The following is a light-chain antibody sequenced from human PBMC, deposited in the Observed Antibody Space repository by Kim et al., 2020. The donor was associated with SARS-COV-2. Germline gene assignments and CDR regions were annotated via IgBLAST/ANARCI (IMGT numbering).Light chain of an antibody. CDR3: ASWDDSLSGWV. Sequence: ISISGSGSSSDAGSNPVSSYEQFPGTTPKLLIYSNTQRPSRVPDRFSGSKSGTSASLAISELQSEDEADYYCASWDDSLSGWVFGGGTQLTVL. CDR1: SSDAGSNP. V-gene: IGLV1-44*01. CDR2: SNT. J-gene: IGLJ3*02.